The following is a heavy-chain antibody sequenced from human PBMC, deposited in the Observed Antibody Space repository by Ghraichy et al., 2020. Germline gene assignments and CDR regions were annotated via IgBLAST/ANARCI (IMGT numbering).Heavy chain of an antibody. CDR2: INAGNGNT. J-gene: IGHJ5*02. Sequence: ASVKVSCKASGYTFTRYAMHWVRQAPGQRLEWMGWINAGNGNTEYSQKFQGTITITRDTSASRAFMELSGLRSEDTAVYYCARGNDYYDSSGYYYNWFDPGGQGTLVTVSS. V-gene: IGHV1-3*01. CDR1: GYTFTRYA. CDR3: ARGNDYYDSSGYYYNWFDP. D-gene: IGHD3-22*01.